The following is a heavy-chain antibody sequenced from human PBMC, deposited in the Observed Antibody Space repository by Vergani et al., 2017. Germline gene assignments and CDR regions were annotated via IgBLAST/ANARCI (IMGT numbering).Heavy chain of an antibody. D-gene: IGHD3-9*01. Sequence: QVHLVQSGSELKRPGASVKVSCTASGYTFTTYAMNWVRQAPGQGLEWMGWINTNTGNPTYAQSFTGRFVFSLDTSVSTAYLQISSLKAEDTAVYYCARHDNIMTGYYTPDAFDIWGQGTMVTVSS. CDR2: INTNTGNP. V-gene: IGHV7-4-1*02. CDR1: GYTFTTYA. CDR3: ARHDNIMTGYYTPDAFDI. J-gene: IGHJ3*02.